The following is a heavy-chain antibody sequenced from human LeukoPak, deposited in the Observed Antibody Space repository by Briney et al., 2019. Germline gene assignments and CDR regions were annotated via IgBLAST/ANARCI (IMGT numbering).Heavy chain of an antibody. Sequence: PGGSLRLSCAASGFTFSGSALHWVRQASGKGLEWVGRIRSKANNYATAYAASVKGRFTISRDDSKNTAYLQMNSLKTEDTAVYYCANTVTTGGSPDYWGQGSLVTVFS. CDR2: IRSKANNYAT. CDR3: ANTVTTGGSPDY. J-gene: IGHJ4*02. V-gene: IGHV3-73*01. D-gene: IGHD4-17*01. CDR1: GFTFSGSA.